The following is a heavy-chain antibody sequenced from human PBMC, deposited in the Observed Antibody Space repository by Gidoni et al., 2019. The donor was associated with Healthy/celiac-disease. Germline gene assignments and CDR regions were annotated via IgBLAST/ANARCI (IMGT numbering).Heavy chain of an antibody. Sequence: QVQLQESGPGLVKPSETLSLNCTVSGGSVSSGSYYWSWIRQPPGKGLEWIGYIYYSGSTNYNPSLKSRVTISVDTSKNQFSLKLSAVTAADTAVYYCASIRSSGWSFHFDYWGQGTLVTVSS. V-gene: IGHV4-61*01. CDR2: IYYSGST. CDR3: ASIRSSGWSFHFDY. J-gene: IGHJ4*02. D-gene: IGHD6-19*01. CDR1: GGSVSSGSYY.